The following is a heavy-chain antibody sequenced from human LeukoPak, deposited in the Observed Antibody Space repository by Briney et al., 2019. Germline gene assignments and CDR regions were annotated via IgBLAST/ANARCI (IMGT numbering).Heavy chain of an antibody. J-gene: IGHJ4*02. CDR3: ATGPDFLRIAARPGGGDY. V-gene: IGHV3-21*01. Sequence: PGGSLRLSCAASGFTFSSYSMNWVRQAPGKGLEWVSSISSSSSYIYYADSVKGRFTISRDNAKNSLYLQMNSLRAEDTAVYYCATGPDFLRIAARPGGGDYWGQGTLVTVSS. D-gene: IGHD6-6*01. CDR2: ISSSSSYI. CDR1: GFTFSSYS.